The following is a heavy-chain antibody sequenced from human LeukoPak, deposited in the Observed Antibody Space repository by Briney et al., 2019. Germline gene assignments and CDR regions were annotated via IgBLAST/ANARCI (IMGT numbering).Heavy chain of an antibody. CDR1: GYIFINYG. V-gene: IGHV1-18*01. J-gene: IGHJ3*02. Sequence: ASVKVSCKASGYIFINYGIGWVRQAPGQGLEWMGWIRTYNGNTNYAQKLQGRVAMSTDTSTSTAYMELRSPRSDDTAVYYCARDVVGATGAEDAFDIWGQGTTVTVSS. CDR2: IRTYNGNT. CDR3: ARDVVGATGAEDAFDI. D-gene: IGHD1-26*01.